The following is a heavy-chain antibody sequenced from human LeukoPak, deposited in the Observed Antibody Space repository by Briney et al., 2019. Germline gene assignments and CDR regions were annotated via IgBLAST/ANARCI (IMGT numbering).Heavy chain of an antibody. D-gene: IGHD3-3*01. V-gene: IGHV4-34*01. CDR1: GGSFSGYY. CDR3: ARGQASQFHLRFLEWLPHYFDY. CDR2: INHSGST. J-gene: IGHJ4*02. Sequence: PSETLSLTCAVYGGSFSGYYWSWIRQPPGKGLEWIGEINHSGSTNYNPSLTSRVTISVDTSKNQFSLKLSSVTAADTAVYYCARGQASQFHLRFLEWLPHYFDYWGQGTLVTVSS.